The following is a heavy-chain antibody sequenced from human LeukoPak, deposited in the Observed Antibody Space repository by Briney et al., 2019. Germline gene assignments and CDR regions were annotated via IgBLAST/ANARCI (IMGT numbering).Heavy chain of an antibody. CDR1: GYTFTSYG. CDR3: ARDLGIYSSLDY. Sequence: ASVKVSFKTSGYTFTSYGISWVRQAPGQGLELMGWISAYNGNTNYAQKLQDRVTMTTDTSTSTAYMELRSLRSDDTAVYYCARDLGIYSSLDYWGQGTLVTVSS. V-gene: IGHV1-18*01. J-gene: IGHJ4*02. D-gene: IGHD1-26*01. CDR2: ISAYNGNT.